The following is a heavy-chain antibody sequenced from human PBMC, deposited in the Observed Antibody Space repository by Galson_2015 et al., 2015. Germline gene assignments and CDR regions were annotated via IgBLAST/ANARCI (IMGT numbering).Heavy chain of an antibody. CDR1: GFTFSSYW. Sequence: SLRLSCAASGFTFSSYWMSWVRQAPGKGLEWVANIKQDGSEKYYVDSVKGRFTISRDNAKNSLHLQMNSLRAEDTAVYYCARCESGWYNLPHPKFDYWGQGTLVTVSS. D-gene: IGHD6-19*01. CDR2: IKQDGSEK. V-gene: IGHV3-7*01. CDR3: ARCESGWYNLPHPKFDY. J-gene: IGHJ4*02.